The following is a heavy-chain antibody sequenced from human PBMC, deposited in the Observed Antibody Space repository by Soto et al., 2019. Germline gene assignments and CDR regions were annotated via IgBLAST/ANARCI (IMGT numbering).Heavy chain of an antibody. CDR3: GKVLLGATRHTDVDS. CDR1: GDSITSNFFY. Sequence: LQLQESGPGLVKPSETLSLTCTVSGDSITSNFFYWAWIRRPPGKGLEWVGSIYRDGSTYYSSSLKSRVTISLDTSHNRFSLKLSSVTAADTAVYFCGKVLLGATRHTDVDSWGQGTLFTVSS. V-gene: IGHV4-39*02. J-gene: IGHJ4*02. D-gene: IGHD2-15*01. CDR2: IYRDGST.